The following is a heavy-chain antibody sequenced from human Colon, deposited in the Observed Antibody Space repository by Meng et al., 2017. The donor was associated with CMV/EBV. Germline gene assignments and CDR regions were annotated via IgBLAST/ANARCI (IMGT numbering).Heavy chain of an antibody. CDR2: INWNSDRI. V-gene: IGHV3-9*01. CDR1: GFTFDDYA. Sequence: SLKISCAASGFTFDDYAMHWVRQAPGKGLEWVSGINWNSDRIHYADSVKGRFTISRDNAKNSLYLQMSSLSAEDTAVYYCVRDNARVQGNIPILVVPQGFDYWGQGTVVTVSS. D-gene: IGHD3-22*01. CDR3: VRDNARVQGNIPILVVPQGFDY. J-gene: IGHJ4*02.